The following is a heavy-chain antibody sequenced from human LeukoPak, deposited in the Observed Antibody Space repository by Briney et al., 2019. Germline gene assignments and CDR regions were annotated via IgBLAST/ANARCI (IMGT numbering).Heavy chain of an antibody. CDR1: EFTFSLYA. CDR3: ARDTFQPGRIDC. Sequence: GGSLRLACAASEFTFSLYAMNWVRQAPGKGLEWVSYINDVSGDIHYADSVRGRFTISRDNAKNTLYLQMNSLRAEDTAGYYCARDTFQPGRIDCWGQGTLVIVSS. J-gene: IGHJ4*02. CDR2: INDVSGDI. V-gene: IGHV3-21*05. D-gene: IGHD1-14*01.